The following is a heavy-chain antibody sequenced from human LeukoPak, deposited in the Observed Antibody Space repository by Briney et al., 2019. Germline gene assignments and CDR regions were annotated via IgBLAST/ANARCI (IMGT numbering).Heavy chain of an antibody. Sequence: SQTLSLTCAIFGDSVSRNNAGWSWIRQSPSRGLEWLGRTYYRSKWYSDFAPSVRNRITINPDTSKNQFSLQLNSVTPEDTAVYYCARAGKTYYYDSSGYYYDYYYYYMDVWGKGTTVTVSS. V-gene: IGHV6-1*01. CDR1: GDSVSRNNAG. D-gene: IGHD3-22*01. CDR2: TYYRSKWYS. J-gene: IGHJ6*03. CDR3: ARAGKTYYYDSSGYYYDYYYYYMDV.